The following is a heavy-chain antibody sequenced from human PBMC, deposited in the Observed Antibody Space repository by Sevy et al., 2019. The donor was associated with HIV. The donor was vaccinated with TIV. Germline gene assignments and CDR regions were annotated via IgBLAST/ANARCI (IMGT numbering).Heavy chain of an antibody. CDR3: ARGFYYYDSSGYYWP. Sequence: ASVKVSCKASGYTFTGYYMHWVRQAPGQGLEWMGWINPNSGGTNYAQKFQGRVTMTRETYISKAYMELSRLRSDDTAVYYCARGFYYYDSSGYYWPWGQGTLVTVSS. J-gene: IGHJ5*02. V-gene: IGHV1-2*02. D-gene: IGHD3-22*01. CDR2: INPNSGGT. CDR1: GYTFTGYY.